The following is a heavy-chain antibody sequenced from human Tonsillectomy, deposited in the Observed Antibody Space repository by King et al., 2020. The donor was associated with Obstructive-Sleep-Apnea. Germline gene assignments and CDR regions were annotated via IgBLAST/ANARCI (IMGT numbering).Heavy chain of an antibody. V-gene: IGHV4-31*03. CDR3: ATHYYDSSGYSKVDY. CDR2: IYYSGST. D-gene: IGHD3-22*01. Sequence: VQLQESGPGLVKPSQTLSLTCTVSGGSISRCGYYFSWIRQPPGKGREWIGYIYYSGSTYYNPSLKSRVTISVDTSKNQFSLKLSSVTAADTAVYYCATHYYDSSGYSKVDYWGQGTLVTVSS. CDR1: GGSISRCGYY. J-gene: IGHJ4*02.